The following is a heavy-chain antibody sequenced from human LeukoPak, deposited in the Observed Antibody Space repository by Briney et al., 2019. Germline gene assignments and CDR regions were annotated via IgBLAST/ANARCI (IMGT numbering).Heavy chain of an antibody. Sequence: GASVPLTHQSSVYTFTGYYMHWVRQAPAQGLEWIGWINPNSGGTNYAQKFQGRVTMTRETSISTAYMELSRLRSDDTAVYYCGSTSVRGVLPIDYWGQGTLVTVSS. V-gene: IGHV1-2*02. D-gene: IGHD3-10*01. J-gene: IGHJ4*02. CDR3: GSTSVRGVLPIDY. CDR1: VYTFTGYY. CDR2: INPNSGGT.